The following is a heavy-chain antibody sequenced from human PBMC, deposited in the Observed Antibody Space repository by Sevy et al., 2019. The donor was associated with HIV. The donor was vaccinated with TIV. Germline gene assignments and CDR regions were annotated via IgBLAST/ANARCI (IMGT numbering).Heavy chain of an antibody. CDR2: IKSETNGGTT. CDR1: GFTFSNAW. J-gene: IGHJ3*02. D-gene: IGHD3-22*01. CDR3: TTDWDDSSGYYYVDPHVVI. V-gene: IGHV3-15*01. Sequence: GGSLRLSCAASGFTFSNAWMSWVRQAPGKGLEWVARIKSETNGGTTDYAAPVKGRFTISKEDSKNTLYLQMNSLKTEDTAVYYCTTDWDDSSGYYYVDPHVVIWGQGTKVTVSS.